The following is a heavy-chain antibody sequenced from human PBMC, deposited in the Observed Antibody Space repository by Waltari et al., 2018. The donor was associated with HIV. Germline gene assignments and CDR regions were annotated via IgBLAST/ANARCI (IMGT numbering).Heavy chain of an antibody. D-gene: IGHD2-15*01. CDR2: MNPNGGNT. V-gene: IGHV1-8*01. J-gene: IGHJ6*02. CDR3: AIRMAPNYYYYDGMDV. Sequence: QVQLVQSGAEVKKPGASVKVSCKASGYTFTSYDINWVRQDTGQGLEWMGCMNPNGGNTGYAQKFQGRVTMTRNTSRSTAYMELSSLRSEETAVYYCAIRMAPNYYYYDGMDVWGQGTTVTVSS. CDR1: GYTFTSYD.